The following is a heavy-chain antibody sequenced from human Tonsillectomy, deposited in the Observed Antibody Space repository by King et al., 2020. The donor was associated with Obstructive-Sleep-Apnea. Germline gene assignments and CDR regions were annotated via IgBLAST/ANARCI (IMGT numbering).Heavy chain of an antibody. J-gene: IGHJ4*02. D-gene: IGHD3-22*01. CDR3: STVTGLYFDSSGYWDYFDF. Sequence: VQLVESGGGLVKPGGSLRLSCAASGFTFNNAWMSWVRQAPGKGLEWVGRLKSKTDGGTTDYAAPVKGRFTISRDDSKNTLYLQMNSLKTEDTAVYFCSTVTGLYFDSSGYWDYFDFWGQGALVTVSS. CDR2: LKSKTDGGTT. CDR1: GFTFNNAW. V-gene: IGHV3-15*01.